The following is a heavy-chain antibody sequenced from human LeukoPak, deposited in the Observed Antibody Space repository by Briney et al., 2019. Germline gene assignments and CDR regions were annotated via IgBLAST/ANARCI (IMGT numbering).Heavy chain of an antibody. CDR1: GFTFSSYW. D-gene: IGHD5-18*01. J-gene: IGHJ4*02. CDR3: ARTYSYGYIYYFDY. V-gene: IGHV3-7*01. Sequence: GGSLRLSRAAPGFTFSSYWMSWVRQAPGKGLEWVANITQDGSEKYYVDSVKGRFTISRDNAKNSLYLQMNSLRAEDTAVYYCARTYSYGYIYYFDYWGQGTLVTVSS. CDR2: ITQDGSEK.